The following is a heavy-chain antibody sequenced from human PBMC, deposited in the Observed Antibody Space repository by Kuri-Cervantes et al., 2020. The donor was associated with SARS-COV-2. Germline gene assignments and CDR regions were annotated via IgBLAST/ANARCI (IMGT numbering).Heavy chain of an antibody. J-gene: IGHJ3*02. CDR1: GFTVSSNY. CDR3: AREGSSYDSSGYDAFDI. D-gene: IGHD3-22*01. Sequence: GESLKISCAASGFTVSSNYMSWVRQAPGKGLEWVSVIYSGGSTYYADSVKGRFTISRINSKNTLYLQMNSLRAEDTAVYYCAREGSSYDSSGYDAFDIWGQGTMVTVSS. V-gene: IGHV3-53*01. CDR2: IYSGGST.